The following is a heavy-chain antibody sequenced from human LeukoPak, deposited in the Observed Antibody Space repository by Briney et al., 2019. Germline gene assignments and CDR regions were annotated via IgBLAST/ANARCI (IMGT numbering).Heavy chain of an antibody. V-gene: IGHV3-7*01. D-gene: IGHD1-26*01. J-gene: IGHJ4*01. CDR3: ARDHSGRLPDSSEATLVAVSSGSASAPTYF. CDR1: GFTFSNTW. Sequence: GASLRLSCPTSGFTFSNTWMGWVRQAPGKGLEWVANINQDSKTKKYVDSVKGQFTISRDNAKNSLFLQMSSLTVEDTGIYYCARDHSGRLPDSSEATLVAVSSGSASAPTYF. CDR2: INQDSKTK.